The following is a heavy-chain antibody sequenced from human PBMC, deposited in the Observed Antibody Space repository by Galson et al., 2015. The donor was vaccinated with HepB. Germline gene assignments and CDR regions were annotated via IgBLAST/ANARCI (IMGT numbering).Heavy chain of an antibody. CDR2: INSDGSST. V-gene: IGHV3-74*01. J-gene: IGHJ4*02. Sequence: SLRLSCADSGFTFSSYWMHWVRQAPGKGLVWVSRINSDGSSTIYADSVKGRFTISRDNAKNTLYLQMNSLRAEDTAVYYCASSSARGSYGVDYWGQGTLVTVSS. CDR1: GFTFSSYW. CDR3: ASSSARGSYGVDY. D-gene: IGHD1-26*01.